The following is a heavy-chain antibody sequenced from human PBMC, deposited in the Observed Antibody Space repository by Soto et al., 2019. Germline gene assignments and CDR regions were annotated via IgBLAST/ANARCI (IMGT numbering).Heavy chain of an antibody. J-gene: IGHJ4*02. V-gene: IGHV3-33*01. D-gene: IGHD1-26*01. CDR2: IWYEGINK. CDR3: ARGNGIVGGTTYFDY. CDR1: GFTFSSHG. Sequence: QPGGSLRLSCAASGFTFSSHGIHWVRQAPSKGLEWVAGIWYEGINKYYAESVKGRFTISRDNSKNTVYLQMNSLRVGDTAVYYCARGNGIVGGTTYFDYWGQGTLVTVSS.